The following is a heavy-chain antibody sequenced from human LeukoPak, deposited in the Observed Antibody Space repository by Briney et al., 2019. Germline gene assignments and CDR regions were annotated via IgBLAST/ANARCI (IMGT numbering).Heavy chain of an antibody. CDR1: GFTFSNYA. D-gene: IGHD6-19*01. J-gene: IGHJ4*02. CDR2: ISGSGDTT. CDR3: ARESFKAVAGYLDY. V-gene: IGHV3-23*01. Sequence: PGGSLRLSCAASGFTFSNYAMTWVRQGPGKGLEWVSGISGSGDTTYYADSEKGRFTTSRANFRNTLYLQMNSLTVADTAVYFCARESFKAVAGYLDYWGQGILVTVSS.